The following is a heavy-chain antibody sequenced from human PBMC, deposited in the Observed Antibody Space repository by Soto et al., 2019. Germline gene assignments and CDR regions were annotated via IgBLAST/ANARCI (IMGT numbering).Heavy chain of an antibody. CDR2: ISSNSDYI. D-gene: IGHD1-1*01. V-gene: IGHV3-21*06. CDR1: GFTFSSYS. J-gene: IGHJ1*01. Sequence: GGSLRLSCATSGFTFSSYSLSWVRQAPGKGLEWLSSISSNSDYIYYADSVKGRFTISRDNAKNSVYLQLNSLRDEDTALYYCARDSCAAANCAKLFQHWGQGTQVTVSS. CDR3: ARDSCAAANCAKLFQH.